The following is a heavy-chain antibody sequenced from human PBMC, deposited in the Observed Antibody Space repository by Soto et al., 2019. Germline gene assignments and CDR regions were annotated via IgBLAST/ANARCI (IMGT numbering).Heavy chain of an antibody. CDR3: ASGEVDMEAVTNYYYYYGMDV. CDR1: GGTFSSYT. CDR2: SIPILGIA. D-gene: IGHD5-12*01. Sequence: QVQLVQSGAEVKKPGSSVKVSCKASGGTFSSYTISWVRQAPGQGLEWMGRSIPILGIANYAQKFQGRVTITADKSTSTAYMELSSLRSEDTAVYYCASGEVDMEAVTNYYYYYGMDVWGQGTTVTVSS. J-gene: IGHJ6*02. V-gene: IGHV1-69*02.